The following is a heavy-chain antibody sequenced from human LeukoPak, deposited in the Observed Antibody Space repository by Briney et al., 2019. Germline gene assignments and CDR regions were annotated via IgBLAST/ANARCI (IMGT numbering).Heavy chain of an antibody. D-gene: IGHD1-14*01. CDR3: AKGTEPGLYYYYHYVMDV. Sequence: SETLSLTCTVSGGSISSSSYYWGWIRQPPGKGLEWIGSMYYSGSTYYNPSLKSRVTISVDTSKNQFSLKLSSVTAADTAVYYCAKGTEPGLYYYYHYVMDVWGQGTTVTVSS. CDR1: GGSISSSSYY. J-gene: IGHJ6*02. V-gene: IGHV4-39*07. CDR2: MYYSGST.